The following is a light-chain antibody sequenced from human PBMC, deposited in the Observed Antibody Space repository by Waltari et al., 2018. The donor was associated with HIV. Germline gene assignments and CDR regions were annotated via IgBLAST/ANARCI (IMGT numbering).Light chain of an antibody. CDR2: EVT. CDR3: CSYAGSRIHVV. V-gene: IGLV2-23*02. J-gene: IGLJ2*01. CDR1: FSDVWSHNL. Sequence: QSALTQPASASGSPGPSITIPCTGTFSDVWSHNLVPWYQKHPGEAPTIMIYEVTKRPSGVSSRFSGSKSGNTASLTISGLQAEDEADYYCCSYAGSRIHVVFGGGTKLTVL.